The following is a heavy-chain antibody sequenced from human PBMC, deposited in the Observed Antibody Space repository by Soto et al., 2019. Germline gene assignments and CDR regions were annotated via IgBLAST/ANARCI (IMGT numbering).Heavy chain of an antibody. J-gene: IGHJ5*02. CDR1: GYTLTELS. CDR2: FDPEDGET. Sequence: APVKVSCKVSGYTLTELSMHWVRQAPGKGLEWMGGFDPEDGETIYAQKFQGRVTMTEDTSTDTAYMELSSLRSEDTAVYYCATVKAVIGLNWFDPWGQGTLVTVSS. D-gene: IGHD3-10*01. CDR3: ATVKAVIGLNWFDP. V-gene: IGHV1-24*01.